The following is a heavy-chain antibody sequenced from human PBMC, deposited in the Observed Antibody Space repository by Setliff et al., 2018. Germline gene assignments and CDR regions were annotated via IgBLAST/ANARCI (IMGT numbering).Heavy chain of an antibody. J-gene: IGHJ5*02. V-gene: IGHV3-30*03. Sequence: GGSLRLSCAASGFSFNTYGMHWVRQAPVKGLDWVATLSDDGSNEFYADSVKGRFTIFRDNSNNTLYMQMSSLRAEDTAIYSCARDGKQYYYDSTGYYRNWFDPWGQGTLVTVSS. D-gene: IGHD3-22*01. CDR1: GFSFNTYG. CDR2: LSDDGSNE. CDR3: ARDGKQYYYDSTGYYRNWFDP.